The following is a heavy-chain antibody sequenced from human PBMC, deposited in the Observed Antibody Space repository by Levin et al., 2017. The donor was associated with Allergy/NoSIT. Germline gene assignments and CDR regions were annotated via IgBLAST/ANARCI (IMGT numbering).Heavy chain of an antibody. Sequence: PGGSLRLSCAASGFTFSGSAMHWVRQASGKGLEWVGRVRSRANSYATAYAASVKGRFTISRDDSKNTAYLQMNSLKTEDTAVYYCTRPGGGFYYDFWSGSSAFDYWGQGTLVTVSS. CDR2: VRSRANSYAT. CDR3: TRPGGGFYYDFWSGSSAFDY. J-gene: IGHJ4*02. V-gene: IGHV3-73*01. CDR1: GFTFSGSA. D-gene: IGHD3-3*01.